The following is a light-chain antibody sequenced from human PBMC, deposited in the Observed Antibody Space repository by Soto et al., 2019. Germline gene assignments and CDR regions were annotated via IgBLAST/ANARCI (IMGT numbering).Light chain of an antibody. V-gene: IGLV2-14*01. CDR2: EVS. J-gene: IGLJ1*01. Sequence: QSFLTKPASVSGPPGQSTTISCTGISIDVGGYNYVSWYQQHPDKAPKLMIYEVSNRPSGVSGRFSGSKSGDTASLTISGLQAEDEADYYCSSFTGSSTLAYVFGTGTKVTVL. CDR3: SSFTGSSTLAYV. CDR1: SIDVGGYNY.